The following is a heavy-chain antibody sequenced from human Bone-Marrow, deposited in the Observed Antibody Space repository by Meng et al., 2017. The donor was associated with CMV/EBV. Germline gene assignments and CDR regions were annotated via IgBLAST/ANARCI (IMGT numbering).Heavy chain of an antibody. Sequence: QVQLQQWGAGLLKPSETLSLTCAVYGGSFSGYYWSWIRQPPGKGLEWIGEINHSGSTNYNPSLKSRVTISVDTSKNQFSLKLSSVTAADTAVYYCARLVIAAAGTNFDYWGQGTLVTVSS. CDR2: INHSGST. J-gene: IGHJ4*02. D-gene: IGHD6-13*01. CDR1: GGSFSGYY. V-gene: IGHV4-34*01. CDR3: ARLVIAAAGTNFDY.